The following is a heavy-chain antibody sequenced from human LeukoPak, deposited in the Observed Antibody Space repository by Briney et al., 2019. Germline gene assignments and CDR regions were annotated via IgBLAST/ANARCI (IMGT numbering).Heavy chain of an antibody. CDR2: INPDGGAK. CDR1: GITFSSYW. CDR3: ARALESGNSDAGY. D-gene: IGHD4-23*01. Sequence: GGSLRLSCAASGITFSSYWMSWVRQAPGRGLEWVGDINPDGGAKYYVDSVRGRFTISRDNAENSLYLQMNTLRADDMAVYYCARALESGNSDAGYWGQGTLVTVSS. V-gene: IGHV3-7*04. J-gene: IGHJ4*02.